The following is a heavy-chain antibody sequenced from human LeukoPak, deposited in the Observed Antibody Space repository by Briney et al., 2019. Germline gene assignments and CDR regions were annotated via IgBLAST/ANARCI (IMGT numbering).Heavy chain of an antibody. Sequence: SVKVSCKASGGTFSSYAISWVRQAPGQGLEWMGRIIPILGIANYAQKFQGRVTITADKSTSTAYMELSSLRSEDTAVYYCARNTRGYSYGLSNGYWGQGTLVTVSS. CDR1: GGTFSSYA. D-gene: IGHD5-18*01. CDR2: IIPILGIA. V-gene: IGHV1-69*04. CDR3: ARNTRGYSYGLSNGY. J-gene: IGHJ4*02.